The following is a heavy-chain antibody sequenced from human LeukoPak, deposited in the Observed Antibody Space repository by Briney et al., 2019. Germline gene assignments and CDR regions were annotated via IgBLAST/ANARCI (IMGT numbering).Heavy chain of an antibody. CDR3: AKAHHYYDSSGYGY. D-gene: IGHD3-22*01. CDR2: IYSGGST. CDR1: GFTVSSNY. J-gene: IGHJ4*02. V-gene: IGHV3-66*01. Sequence: GGSLRLSCAASGFTVSSNYMSWVRQAPGKGLEWVSVIYSGGSTYYADSVKGRFTISRDNSKNTLYLQMNSLRAEDTAVYYCAKAHHYYDSSGYGYWGQGTLVTVSS.